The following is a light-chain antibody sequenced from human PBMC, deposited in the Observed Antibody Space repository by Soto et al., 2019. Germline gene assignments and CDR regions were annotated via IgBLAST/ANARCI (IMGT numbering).Light chain of an antibody. J-gene: IGLJ1*01. CDR3: YSYAGSFTDV. CDR2: EAN. CDR1: RSDVGSYSL. Sequence: QSVLTQPASVSGSPGQSITISCTGTRSDVGSYSLVSWYQQHPGKAPKLIIYEANKRPSGISHRFSGSKSGNTAFLTISGLQAEDEADYYCYSYAGSFTDVFGTGTKVNVL. V-gene: IGLV2-23*01.